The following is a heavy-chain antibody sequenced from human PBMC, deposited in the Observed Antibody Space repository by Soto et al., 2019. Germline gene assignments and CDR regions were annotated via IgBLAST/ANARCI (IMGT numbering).Heavy chain of an antibody. V-gene: IGHV4-4*08. CDR3: ARAPRSGPFDY. J-gene: IGHJ4*02. CDR1: GGSISGYY. D-gene: IGHD3-10*01. CDR2: IYSSGST. Sequence: SETLSLTCTVSGGSISGYYWCWIRQPPGKGLDYIGYIYSSGSTNYSPSLKSRVIISVDTSKNQFSLKLTSVTAADTAVYYCARAPRSGPFDYWGQGALVTVSS.